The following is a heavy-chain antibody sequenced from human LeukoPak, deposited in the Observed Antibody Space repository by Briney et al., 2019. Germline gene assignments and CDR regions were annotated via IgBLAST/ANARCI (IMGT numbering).Heavy chain of an antibody. V-gene: IGHV3-15*07. CDR3: TTTGSDYYYYGMDV. J-gene: IGHJ6*02. Sequence: PGGSLRLSCAASGFTFSSYGMHWVRQAPGKGLEWVGCIKSKTDGGTTDYAAPVKGRFTISRDDSKNTLYLQMNSLKTEDTAVYYCTTTGSDYYYYGMDVWGQGTTVTVSS. D-gene: IGHD3-10*01. CDR2: IKSKTDGGTT. CDR1: GFTFSSYG.